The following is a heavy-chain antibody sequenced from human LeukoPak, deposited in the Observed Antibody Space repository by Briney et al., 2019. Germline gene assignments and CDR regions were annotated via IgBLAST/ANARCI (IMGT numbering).Heavy chain of an antibody. V-gene: IGHV3-21*01. CDR1: GFTFSSYS. CDR2: ISSSSSYI. Sequence: PGGSLRLSCAASGFTFSSYSMNWVRQAPGKGLEWVSSISSSSSYIYYADSVKGRFTISRDNAKNSLYLQMNSLRAEDTAVYYCARFITVIDYTPYYGMTSGAKGPRSPSP. D-gene: IGHD4-11*01. CDR3: ARFITVIDYTPYYGMTS. J-gene: IGHJ6*02.